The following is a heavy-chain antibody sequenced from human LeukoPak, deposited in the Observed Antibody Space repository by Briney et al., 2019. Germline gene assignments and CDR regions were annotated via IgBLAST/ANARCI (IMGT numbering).Heavy chain of an antibody. V-gene: IGHV3-48*01. D-gene: IGHD3-22*01. CDR2: ISSSSSTI. Sequence: GGSLRLSCAASGFTFSSYSMNWVRQAPGKGLEWVSYISSSSSTIYYADSVKGRFTISRDNAKNSLYLQMNSLRAEDTAVYYCAREVRYYDSSGQEWFDPWGQGTLVTVSS. CDR3: AREVRYYDSSGQEWFDP. CDR1: GFTFSSYS. J-gene: IGHJ5*02.